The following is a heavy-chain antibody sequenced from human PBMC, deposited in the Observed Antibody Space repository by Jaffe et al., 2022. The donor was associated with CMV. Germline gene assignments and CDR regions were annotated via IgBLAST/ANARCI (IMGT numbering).Heavy chain of an antibody. D-gene: IGHD3-10*01. CDR1: GGSFSGYY. CDR3: ARRKNYGYHYYGMDV. CDR2: INHSGST. Sequence: QVQLQQWGAGLLKPSETLSLTCAVYGGSFSGYYWSWIRQPPGKGLEWIGEINHSGSTNYNPSLKSRVTISVDTSKNQFSLKLSSVTAADTAVYYCARRKNYGYHYYGMDVWGQGTTVTVSS. V-gene: IGHV4-34*01. J-gene: IGHJ6*02.